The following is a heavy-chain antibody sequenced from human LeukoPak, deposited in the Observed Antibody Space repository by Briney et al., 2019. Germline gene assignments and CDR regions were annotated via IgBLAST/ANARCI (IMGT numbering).Heavy chain of an antibody. V-gene: IGHV4-34*01. CDR2: INHSGST. CDR1: GGTFSGYY. Sequence: MSSETLSLTCAVYGGTFSGYYWSWIRQPPGKGREWIGDINHSGSTNYTPSLKSRVTISVDTSKTQFSLRLTSVTAADTAIYYCARVRWDSSSSEDYWSQGTLVTVSS. D-gene: IGHD6-6*01. CDR3: ARVRWDSSSSEDY. J-gene: IGHJ4*02.